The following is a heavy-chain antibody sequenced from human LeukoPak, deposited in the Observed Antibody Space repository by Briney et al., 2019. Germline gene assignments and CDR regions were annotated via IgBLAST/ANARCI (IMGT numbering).Heavy chain of an antibody. J-gene: IGHJ4*02. CDR2: IRYDEKN. V-gene: IGHV3-30*02. CDR1: GFIFTDYG. Sequence: GGSLRLSCAASGFIFTDYGMHWVRQAPGKGLDWVAFIRYDEKNYYADSVKGRFTISRDNSKNTLYLQMSSLRVEDTAIYYCAKERYCSGGNCYPDDNWGQGTLVTVSS. D-gene: IGHD2-15*01. CDR3: AKERYCSGGNCYPDDN.